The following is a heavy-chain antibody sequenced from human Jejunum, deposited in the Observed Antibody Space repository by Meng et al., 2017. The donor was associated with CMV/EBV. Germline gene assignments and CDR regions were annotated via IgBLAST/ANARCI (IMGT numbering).Heavy chain of an antibody. CDR2: ISGNTKVT. J-gene: IGHJ5*02. V-gene: IGHV3-11*03. Sequence: QGQLWESGGGLVKPGGSLTLSCAASEFTFSDYYMSWIRQAPGKGLEWISYISGNTKVTNYADSVKGRFTISRDNAKNSLYLQMSSLRGEDTAVYYCARAGLGHNSFDPWGRGTLVTVSS. CDR3: ARAGLGHNSFDP. CDR1: EFTFSDYY. D-gene: IGHD2-15*01.